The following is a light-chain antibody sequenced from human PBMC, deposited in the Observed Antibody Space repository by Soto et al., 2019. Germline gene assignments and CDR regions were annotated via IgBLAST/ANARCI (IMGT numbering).Light chain of an antibody. V-gene: IGLV2-23*01. Sequence: QSALTQPASVSGSPGQSITISCTGNSSDVGSYNLVSWYQQHPGKAPKLMIYEGSKRPSGVSNRFSGSKSGNTASLTISGLQAEDEADYYCCSYAGSIYVVFGGGTKLTVL. J-gene: IGLJ2*01. CDR3: CSYAGSIYVV. CDR1: SSDVGSYNL. CDR2: EGS.